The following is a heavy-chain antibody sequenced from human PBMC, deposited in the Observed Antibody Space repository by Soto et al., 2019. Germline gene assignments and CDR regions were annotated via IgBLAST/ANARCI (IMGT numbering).Heavy chain of an antibody. CDR1: GFTFRDYY. J-gene: IGHJ6*02. Sequence: QVQLVESGGGLVRPGGCLRLSCEASGFTFRDYYMTWFRQAPGKGLEWLSYIDSSTKYTNYADSVKGRFTISRDNAKNSLYLQMNSLRADDTAVYYCAREYYYTMDVWGQGTMVTVSS. CDR3: AREYYYTMDV. V-gene: IGHV3-11*05. CDR2: IDSSTKYT.